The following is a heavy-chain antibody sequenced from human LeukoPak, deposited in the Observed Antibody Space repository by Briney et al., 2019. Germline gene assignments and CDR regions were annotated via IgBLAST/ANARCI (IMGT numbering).Heavy chain of an antibody. CDR2: IYYSGST. D-gene: IGHD2-15*01. CDR3: ARHTRSWVAFDI. CDR1: GGSISSGDYY. Sequence: PSQTLSLTCTVSGGSISSGDYYWSWIRQPPGKGLEWIGYIYYSGSTYYNPSLKSRVTISVDTSKNQFSLKLSSVTAADTAVYYCARHTRSWVAFDIWGQGTMVTVSS. V-gene: IGHV4-30-4*08. J-gene: IGHJ3*02.